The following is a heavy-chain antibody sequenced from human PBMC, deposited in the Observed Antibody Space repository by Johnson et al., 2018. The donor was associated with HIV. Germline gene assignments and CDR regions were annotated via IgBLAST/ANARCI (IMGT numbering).Heavy chain of an antibody. CDR3: AKDRYYDSSGPDAFDT. J-gene: IGHJ3*02. Sequence: QEKLVESGGGVVQPGRSLRLSCAASGFTFSSYGMHWVRQAPGKGLEWVAVIWYDGSNKYYADSVKGRFPISRDNSKNTLYLQMNSLRAEDTAVYYCAKDRYYDSSGPDAFDTWGQGTVVTVSS. D-gene: IGHD3-22*01. V-gene: IGHV3-33*06. CDR1: GFTFSSYG. CDR2: IWYDGSNK.